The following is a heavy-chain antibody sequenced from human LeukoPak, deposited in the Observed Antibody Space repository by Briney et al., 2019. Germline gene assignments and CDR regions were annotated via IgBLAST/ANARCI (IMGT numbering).Heavy chain of an antibody. J-gene: IGHJ4*02. CDR1: GFTFSRYG. V-gene: IGHV3-21*01. Sequence: AGGSLRLSCAASGFTFSRYGMNWVRQPPGKGLEWVSSLSSSSSYIYYEDSVQGRFTISRDNAKNSLYLQLNSLRAEDTAVYYCARSNIAGNYIIVSADFDYWGQGTLVTVSS. D-gene: IGHD5/OR15-5a*01. CDR3: ARSNIAGNYIIVSADFDY. CDR2: LSSSSSYI.